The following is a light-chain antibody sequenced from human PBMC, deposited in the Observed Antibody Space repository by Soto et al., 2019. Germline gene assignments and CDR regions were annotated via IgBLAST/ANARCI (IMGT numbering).Light chain of an antibody. CDR3: QTWGSGIVV. CDR2: LNSDGSH. CDR1: SGHSNYA. J-gene: IGLJ2*01. Sequence: QSVLTQSPSASASLGASVKLTCTLSSGHSNYAIAWHQQQSEKGPRYLMKLNSDGSHSKGDGIPDRFSGSSSGAERYLTISSLPSEDEADYYSQTWGSGIVVFGGGTQLTVL. V-gene: IGLV4-69*01.